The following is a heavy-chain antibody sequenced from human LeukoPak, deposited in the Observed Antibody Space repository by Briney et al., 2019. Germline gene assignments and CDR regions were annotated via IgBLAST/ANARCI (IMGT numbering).Heavy chain of an antibody. D-gene: IGHD2-15*01. V-gene: IGHV3-23*01. CDR3: PNQDRGHWYFDL. CDR2: ISGSGGST. Sequence: GGSLRLSCAASGFTFSSYAMSWVRQAPGKGLEWVSAISGSGGSTYYADSVKGRFTISRDNSKNTLYLQMNSLRAEDTAVYYCPNQDRGHWYFDLWGRGTLVTVSS. CDR1: GFTFSSYA. J-gene: IGHJ2*01.